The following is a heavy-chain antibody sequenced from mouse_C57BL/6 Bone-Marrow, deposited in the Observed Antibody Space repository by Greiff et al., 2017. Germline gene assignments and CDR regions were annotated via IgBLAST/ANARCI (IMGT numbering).Heavy chain of an antibody. Sequence: VMLVESGPELVKPGASVKISCKASGYSFTSYYIHWVKQRPGQGLEWIGWIYPGSGNTKYNEKFKGKATLTADTSSSTAYMQLSSLTSEDSAVYYCARKGALLWYFDYWGQGTTLTVSS. D-gene: IGHD2-10*01. CDR1: GYSFTSYY. CDR2: IYPGSGNT. CDR3: ARKGALLWYFDY. J-gene: IGHJ2*01. V-gene: IGHV1-66*01.